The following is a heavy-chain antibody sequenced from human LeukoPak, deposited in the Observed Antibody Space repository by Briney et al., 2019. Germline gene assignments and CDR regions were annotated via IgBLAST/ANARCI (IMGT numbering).Heavy chain of an antibody. J-gene: IGHJ3*02. CDR1: GGSISSGDYY. V-gene: IGHV4-30-4*01. CDR2: IYYSGST. Sequence: PSQTLSLTCTVSGGSISSGDYYWSWIRQPPGKGLEWIGYIYYSGSTYYNPSLKSRVTISVDTSKNQFSLKLSSVTAADTAVYYCARKERSSTGWYRRHGAYDIWGQGTMVTVSS. CDR3: ARKERSSTGWYRRHGAYDI. D-gene: IGHD2-2*02.